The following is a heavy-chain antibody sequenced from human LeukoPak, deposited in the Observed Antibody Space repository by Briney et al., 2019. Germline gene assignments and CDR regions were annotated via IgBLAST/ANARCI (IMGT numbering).Heavy chain of an antibody. D-gene: IGHD3-10*01. V-gene: IGHV4-39*07. CDR1: GGSISSSSYY. J-gene: IGHJ3*02. Sequence: PSETLSLTCTVSGGSISSSSYYWGWIRQPPGKGLEWIGSIYYSGSTYYNPSLKSRVTISVDTSKNQFSLKLGSVTAADTAVYYCARDEGFGDPYAFDIWGQGTMVTVSS. CDR3: ARDEGFGDPYAFDI. CDR2: IYYSGST.